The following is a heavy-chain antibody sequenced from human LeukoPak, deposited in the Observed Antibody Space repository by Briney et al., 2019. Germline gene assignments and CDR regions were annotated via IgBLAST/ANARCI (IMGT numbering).Heavy chain of an antibody. D-gene: IGHD2-15*01. CDR2: INSDGSST. J-gene: IGHJ4*02. CDR3: ARVFSRGSPFDY. CDR1: GFTFSSYW. Sequence: GALRLSCAASGFTFSSYWMHWVRQAPGKGLVWVSRINSDGSSTSYADSVKGRFTISRDNAKNTLYLQMNSLRAEDTAVYYCARVFSRGSPFDYWGQGTLVTVSS. V-gene: IGHV3-74*01.